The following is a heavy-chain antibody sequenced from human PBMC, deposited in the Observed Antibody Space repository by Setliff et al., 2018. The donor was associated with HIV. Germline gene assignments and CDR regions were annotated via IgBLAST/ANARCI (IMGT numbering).Heavy chain of an antibody. CDR2: INRDGSEE. CDR3: ARGPGFYSDY. CDR1: GFTINSHW. J-gene: IGHJ4*02. V-gene: IGHV3-7*03. Sequence: TGGSLRLSCAASGFTINSHWLTWVRQAPGKGLEWVANINRDGSEEYYVDSVKGRFTISRDNAKNSVYLQMNRLRAEDTAVYYCARGPGFYSDYWGQGTLVTVSS.